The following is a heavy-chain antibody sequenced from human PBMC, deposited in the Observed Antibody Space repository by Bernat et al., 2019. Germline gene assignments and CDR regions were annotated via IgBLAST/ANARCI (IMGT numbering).Heavy chain of an antibody. J-gene: IGHJ3*02. CDR1: GFTVSSNY. V-gene: IGHV3-53*04. Sequence: EVQLVESGGGLVQPGGSLRLSCAASGFTVSSNYMSWVRQAPGKGLEWVSVIYSGGSTYYADSVKGRFTISRHNSMNTLYLQMNSLRAEDTAVYYCARLYSSPNDAFDIWGQGTMVTVSS. CDR3: ARLYSSPNDAFDI. D-gene: IGHD6-13*01. CDR2: IYSGGST.